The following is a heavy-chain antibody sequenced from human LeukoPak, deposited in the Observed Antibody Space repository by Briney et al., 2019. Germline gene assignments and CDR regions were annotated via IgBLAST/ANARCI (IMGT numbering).Heavy chain of an antibody. D-gene: IGHD3-3*01. Sequence: ASVKVSCKASGCTFTGYYMHWVRQAPGQGLEWMGWINPNSGGTNYAQKFQGRVTMTRDTSISTAYMELSRLRSDDTAVYYCARVLVYDFWSGYSNYFDYWGQGTLVTVSS. CDR3: ARVLVYDFWSGYSNYFDY. J-gene: IGHJ4*02. CDR1: GCTFTGYY. CDR2: INPNSGGT. V-gene: IGHV1-2*02.